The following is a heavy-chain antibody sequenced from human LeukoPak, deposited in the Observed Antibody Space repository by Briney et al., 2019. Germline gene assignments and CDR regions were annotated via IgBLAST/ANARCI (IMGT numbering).Heavy chain of an antibody. CDR3: ARLAVAGTMPTRISDMDV. Sequence: SETLSLTCTVSGGSISSYYWSWIRQPPGKGLEWIGYIYYSGSTNYNPSLKSRVTISVDTSKNQFSLKLSSVTAADTAVYYCARLAVAGTMPTRISDMDVWGKGTTVTISS. CDR1: GGSISSYY. CDR2: IYYSGST. V-gene: IGHV4-59*01. J-gene: IGHJ6*04. D-gene: IGHD6-19*01.